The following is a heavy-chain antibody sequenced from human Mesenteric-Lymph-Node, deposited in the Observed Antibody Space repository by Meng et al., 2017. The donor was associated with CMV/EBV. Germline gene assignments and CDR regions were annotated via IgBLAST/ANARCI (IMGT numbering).Heavy chain of an antibody. CDR2: ISGDNGYT. D-gene: IGHD2-2*02. J-gene: IGHJ6*02. V-gene: IGHV1-18*01. CDR3: VRRGDCNSTSCYTKTLYGMDV. Sequence: ASVKVSCKASGYTFINYGINWVRQAPGQGLEWMGWISGDNGYTNYAQKFQGRFTMTTDTSTTTAYMELRSLKSDDSAVYYCVRRGDCNSTSCYTKTLYGMDVWGQGTTVTVSS. CDR1: GYTFINYG.